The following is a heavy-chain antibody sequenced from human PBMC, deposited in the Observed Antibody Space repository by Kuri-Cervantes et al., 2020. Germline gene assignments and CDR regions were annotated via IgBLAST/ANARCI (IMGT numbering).Heavy chain of an antibody. CDR2: IYYSGSS. V-gene: IGHV4-61*08. Sequence: LRLSCTVAGGSISSGGDYWSWIRQPPGKGLEWIGYIYYSGSSNYNPSLKSRVTISVDTSKNQFSLKLCSVTDADTAVYYCAREGGYSGYGYFDYWGQGTMVTVSS. CDR1: GGSISSGGDY. CDR3: AREGGYSGYGYFDY. J-gene: IGHJ4*02. D-gene: IGHD5-12*01.